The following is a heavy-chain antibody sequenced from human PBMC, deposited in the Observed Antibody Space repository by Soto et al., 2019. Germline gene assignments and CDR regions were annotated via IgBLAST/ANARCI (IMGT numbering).Heavy chain of an antibody. Sequence: SETLSLTCSVSNVSISSSYWNWLRQAPGKGLEWIGFVYYTGTIKYNPSLKSRVTISVDTSRNEFSLRLTSVTTADKAFYFCARDFAGRGPFDPWGPGTLVTV. J-gene: IGHJ5*01. V-gene: IGHV4-59*01. D-gene: IGHD1-26*01. CDR2: VYYTGTI. CDR1: NVSISSSY. CDR3: ARDFAGRGPFDP.